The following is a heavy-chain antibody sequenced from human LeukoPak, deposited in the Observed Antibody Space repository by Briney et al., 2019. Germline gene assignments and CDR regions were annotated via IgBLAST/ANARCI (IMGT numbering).Heavy chain of an antibody. Sequence: GGSLRLSCAASGFTFSSYSMNWVRQAPGKGLEWVSYISSSSSTIYYADSVKGRFTISRDNAKNSLVLQMNSLRVEDTAVYYCAKGYSSSWTLAYWGQGTLVTVSS. CDR2: ISSSSSTI. J-gene: IGHJ4*02. CDR3: AKGYSSSWTLAY. D-gene: IGHD6-13*01. V-gene: IGHV3-48*04. CDR1: GFTFSSYS.